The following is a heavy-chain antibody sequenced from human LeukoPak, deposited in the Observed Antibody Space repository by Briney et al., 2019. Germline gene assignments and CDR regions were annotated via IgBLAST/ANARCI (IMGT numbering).Heavy chain of an antibody. Sequence: SETLSLTCAVSDYSISSGYHCGCIRQPPEKGLEWIGSISRSGSTYYSPSLKGRVTMSVDSSKNEFSLNLSSVTAADTAVYYCARGYFGNSRRYYCYYMDVWGKGATVTVSS. V-gene: IGHV4-38-2*01. CDR2: ISRSGST. CDR1: DYSISSGYH. J-gene: IGHJ6*03. D-gene: IGHD3-9*01. CDR3: ARGYFGNSRRYYCYYMDV.